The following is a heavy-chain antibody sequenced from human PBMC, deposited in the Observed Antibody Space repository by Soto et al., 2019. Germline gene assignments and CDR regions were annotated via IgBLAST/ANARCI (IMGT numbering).Heavy chain of an antibody. CDR3: AKDTAIVVVTDIDY. CDR1: GFTFSSYA. D-gene: IGHD3-22*01. J-gene: IGHJ4*02. V-gene: IGHV3-23*01. CDR2: ISGSGGST. Sequence: PGWSLRLSCAASGFTFSSYAMSWVRQAPGKGLEWVSAISGSGGSTYYADSVKGRFTISRDNSKNTLYLQMNSLRAEDTAVYYCAKDTAIVVVTDIDYWGQGTLVTVSS.